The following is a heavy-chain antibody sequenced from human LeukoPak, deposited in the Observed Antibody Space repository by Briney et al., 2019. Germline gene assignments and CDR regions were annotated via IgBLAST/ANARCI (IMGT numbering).Heavy chain of an antibody. D-gene: IGHD1-1*01. J-gene: IGHJ4*02. CDR1: GGSVSSGSFY. CDR3: ARDFGTGTTGGYYFDY. V-gene: IGHV4-61*01. Sequence: SETLSLTCTVSGGSVSSGSFYWSWIRQPPGKGLEWIGYLYYSGSTNYNPSLKSRLTILRDTSKNQFSLKLSSVTAADTAVYYCARDFGTGTTGGYYFDYWGQGTLVTVSS. CDR2: LYYSGST.